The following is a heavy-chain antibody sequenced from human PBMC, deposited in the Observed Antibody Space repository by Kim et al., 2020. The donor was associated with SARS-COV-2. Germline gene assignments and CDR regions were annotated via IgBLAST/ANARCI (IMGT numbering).Heavy chain of an antibody. J-gene: IGHJ6*02. V-gene: IGHV1-58*01. CDR1: GFTFTTSA. CDR3: AADRGGYSYGLFPSSTYGDYYHYGMDV. D-gene: IGHD5-18*01. Sequence: SVKVSCKASGFTFTTSAVQWVRQARGQRLEWIGWIVVGSGNTNYAQKFQERVTITRDMSTSTAYMELSSLRSEDTAVYYCAADRGGYSYGLFPSSTYGDYYHYGMDVWGQGTTVTVSS. CDR2: IVVGSGNT.